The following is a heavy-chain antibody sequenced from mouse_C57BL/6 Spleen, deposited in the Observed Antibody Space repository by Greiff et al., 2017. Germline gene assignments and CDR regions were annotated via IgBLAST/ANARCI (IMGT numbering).Heavy chain of an antibody. CDR3: ARGTSAQATFFDY. CDR2: IDPSDSYT. V-gene: IGHV1-50*01. Sequence: QVQLQQPGAELVKPGASVKLSCKASGYTFTSYWMQWVKQRPGQGLEWIGEIDPSDSYTNYNQKFKGKATLTVDPSSSTAYMQLSSLTSEDSAVYYCARGTSAQATFFDYWGQGTTLTVSS. D-gene: IGHD3-2*02. CDR1: GYTFTSYW. J-gene: IGHJ2*01.